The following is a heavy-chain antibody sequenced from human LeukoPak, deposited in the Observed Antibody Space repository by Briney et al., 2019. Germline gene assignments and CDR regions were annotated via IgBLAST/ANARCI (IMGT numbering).Heavy chain of an antibody. CDR2: ISGSGGST. J-gene: IGHJ4*02. V-gene: IGHV3-23*01. CDR1: GFTFSSYA. CDR3: AKDPMFGDYVGGVDY. D-gene: IGHD3-10*02. Sequence: PGGSLRLSCAASGFTFSSYAMSWVRQAPGKGLEWVSAISGSGGSTYYADSVKGRFTISRGNSKNTLYLQMNSLRAEDTAVYYCAKDPMFGDYVGGVDYWGQGTLVTVSS.